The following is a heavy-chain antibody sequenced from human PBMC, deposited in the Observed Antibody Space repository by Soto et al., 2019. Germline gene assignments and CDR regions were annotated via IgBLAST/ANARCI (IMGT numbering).Heavy chain of an antibody. CDR3: ARHTPAISISDH. D-gene: IGHD2-15*01. V-gene: IGHV4-39*01. Sequence: SETLSLTCTVSGGSISSSSYYWGWIRQPPGRGLEWIGSIYYSGSTYYNPSLKSRVTISVDTSKNQFSLKLSSVTAAGTAVYYCARHTPAISISDHWGQGTLVTVSS. CDR1: GGSISSSSYY. CDR2: IYYSGST. J-gene: IGHJ4*02.